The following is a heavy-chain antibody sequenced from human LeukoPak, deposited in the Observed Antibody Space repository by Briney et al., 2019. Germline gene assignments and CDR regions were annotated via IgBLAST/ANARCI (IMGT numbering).Heavy chain of an antibody. D-gene: IGHD6-19*01. J-gene: IGHJ5*02. CDR3: AKGGLGAVDYFDP. CDR1: GFTFNIYA. V-gene: IGHV3-23*01. Sequence: QPGGSLRLPCAASGFTFNIYAMSWVRQAPGKGLEWVSSISSDARRTYYAESVKGRFTISRDNSKNTVYLQMNSLRAGDTAVYSCAKGGLGAVDYFDPWGQGTLVTVSS. CDR2: ISSDARRT.